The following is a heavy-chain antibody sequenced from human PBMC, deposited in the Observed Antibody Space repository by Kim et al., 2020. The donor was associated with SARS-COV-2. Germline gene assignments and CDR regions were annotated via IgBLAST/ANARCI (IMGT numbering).Heavy chain of an antibody. CDR2: INHSGST. J-gene: IGHJ6*02. D-gene: IGHD3-10*01. V-gene: IGHV4-34*01. CDR3: ARAQSVQNYYYGMDV. CDR1: GGSFSGYY. Sequence: SETLSLTCAVYGGSFSGYYWSWIRQPPGKGLEWIGEINHSGSTNYNPSLKSRVTISVDTSKNQFSLKLSSVTAADTAVYYCARAQSVQNYYYGMDVWGQGTTVTVSS.